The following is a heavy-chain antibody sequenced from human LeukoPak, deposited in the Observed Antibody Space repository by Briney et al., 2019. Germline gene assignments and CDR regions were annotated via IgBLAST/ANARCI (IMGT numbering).Heavy chain of an antibody. V-gene: IGHV1-18*01. D-gene: IGHD2-2*01. J-gene: IGHJ4*02. CDR3: ARAYCSSTSCYSGAWYFDY. CDR2: ISAYNGNT. Sequence: ASVKVSCKASGYTFTSYGIGWVRQAPGQGLEWMGWISAYNGNTNYAQKLQGRVTMTTDTSTSTAYMELRSLRSDDTAVYYCARAYCSSTSCYSGAWYFDYWGQGTLVTVSS. CDR1: GYTFTSYG.